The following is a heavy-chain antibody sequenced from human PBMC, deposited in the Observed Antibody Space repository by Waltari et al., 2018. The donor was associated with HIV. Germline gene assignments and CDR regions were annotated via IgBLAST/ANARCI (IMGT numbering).Heavy chain of an antibody. V-gene: IGHV4-59*01. CDR2: IYNSRST. Sequence: QVQLRESGPGLVKPSETMSLTCTVSVGSISTYYWTWIRQPPGKGLEWIGYIYNSRSTDYNPSLKSRATISVDTSKNQFSLKLSAVTTADTAVYYCARGIDAQRVAAPCLDIWGQGTMVTVSS. D-gene: IGHD6-25*01. CDR1: VGSISTYY. J-gene: IGHJ3*02. CDR3: ARGIDAQRVAAPCLDI.